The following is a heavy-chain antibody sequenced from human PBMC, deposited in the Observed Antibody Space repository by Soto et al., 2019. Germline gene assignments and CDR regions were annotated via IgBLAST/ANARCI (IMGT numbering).Heavy chain of an antibody. J-gene: IGHJ5*02. CDR2: INHSGST. CDR3: ARVNKYDYSNYWFNP. V-gene: IGHV4-34*01. CDR1: GVSFSGYY. D-gene: IGHD4-4*01. Sequence: LSLTCAVYGVSFSGYYWSWIRQPPGKGLEWIGEINHSGSTNYNPSLKSRVTISVDTSKNQFSLKLSSVTAADTAVYYCARVNKYDYSNYWFNPWGQGTLVTVSS.